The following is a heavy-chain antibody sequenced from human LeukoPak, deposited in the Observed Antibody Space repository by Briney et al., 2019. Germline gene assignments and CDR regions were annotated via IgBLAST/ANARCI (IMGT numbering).Heavy chain of an antibody. Sequence: PSETLSLTCTVSGGSISSYYWSWIRQPPGKGLEWSGYIYYSGSTNYNPSLKSRVTISVDTSKNQFSLKLSSVTAADTAVYYCARGENYDFWSGYYLGYWGQGTLVTVSS. CDR2: IYYSGST. D-gene: IGHD3-3*01. CDR1: GGSISSYY. V-gene: IGHV4-59*01. CDR3: ARGENYDFWSGYYLGY. J-gene: IGHJ4*02.